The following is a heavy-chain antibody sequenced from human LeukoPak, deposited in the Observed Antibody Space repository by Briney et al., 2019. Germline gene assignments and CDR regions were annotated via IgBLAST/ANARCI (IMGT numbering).Heavy chain of an antibody. Sequence: SETLSLTCAVYGRSFSGYYWSWLRQPPGKGLEWIGEINHSGSTNYNPSLKSRVTISVDTSKNQFSLKLSSVTAADTAVYYCATRSDYDILTGYSYHFDCWGQRTLVTVSS. J-gene: IGHJ4*02. CDR2: INHSGST. CDR1: GRSFSGYY. V-gene: IGHV4-34*01. CDR3: ATRSDYDILTGYSYHFDC. D-gene: IGHD3-9*01.